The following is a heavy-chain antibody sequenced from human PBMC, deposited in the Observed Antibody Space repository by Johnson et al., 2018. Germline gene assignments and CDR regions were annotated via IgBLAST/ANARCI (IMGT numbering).Heavy chain of an antibody. J-gene: IGHJ1*01. V-gene: IGHV3-49*03. CDR2: IRSKSYGGTT. CDR3: SRPYDSSCYYPRYFQH. CDR1: GFTFGDYA. Sequence: EVQLVESGGGLVQPGRSLRLSCTASGFTFGDYAMSWFRQAPGKGLEWVGFIRSKSYGGTTEYAASVTGRFTITRDDSKGIPYLQMNSLKTADTAVYYGSRPYDSSCYYPRYFQHWGQGTLVTVSS. D-gene: IGHD3-22*01.